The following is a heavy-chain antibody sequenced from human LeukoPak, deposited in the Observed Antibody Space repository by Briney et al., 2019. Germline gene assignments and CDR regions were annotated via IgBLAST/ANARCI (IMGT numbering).Heavy chain of an antibody. J-gene: IGHJ6*02. Sequence: LETLSLTCTVSGGSISRSSYYWGWIRQPPGKGLEWIGSLYYGGSTYYNPSLKSRVTISVDTSKNQFSLKLSSVTAADTAMYYCALSSTGTTYYGMDVWGQGTTVTVSS. CDR1: GGSISRSSYY. D-gene: IGHD1-1*01. CDR3: ALSSTGTTYYGMDV. V-gene: IGHV4-39*01. CDR2: LYYGGST.